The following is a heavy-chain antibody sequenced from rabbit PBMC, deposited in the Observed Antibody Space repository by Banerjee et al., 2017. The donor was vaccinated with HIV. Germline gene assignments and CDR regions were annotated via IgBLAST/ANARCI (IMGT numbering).Heavy chain of an antibody. Sequence: QEQLEESGGGLVKPEGSLKLSCTVSGFTLSSYVMCWVRQAPGKGLEWIGCIDAGNVGSTWYANWAKGRFTITKTSSTTVTLQMTSLTAADTATHFCARDLAGVTGWNFNLWGPGTLVTVS. CDR3: ARDLAGVTGWNFNL. J-gene: IGHJ4*01. D-gene: IGHD4-1*01. CDR1: GFTLSSYV. CDR2: IDAGNVGST. V-gene: IGHV1S45*01.